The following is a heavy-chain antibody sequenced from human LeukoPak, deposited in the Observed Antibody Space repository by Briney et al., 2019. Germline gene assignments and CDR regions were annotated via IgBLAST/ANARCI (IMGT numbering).Heavy chain of an antibody. Sequence: PGGSLRLSCAASGFTFSSYGMHWVRQAPGKGLEWVAVISYDGSNKYYADSVKGRFTISRDNSQNTLYLQMNSLRAEDTAVYHCAKGLLGYCSSTSCYVFDYWGQGTLVTVSS. CDR2: ISYDGSNK. J-gene: IGHJ4*02. V-gene: IGHV3-30*18. D-gene: IGHD2-2*01. CDR3: AKGLLGYCSSTSCYVFDY. CDR1: GFTFSSYG.